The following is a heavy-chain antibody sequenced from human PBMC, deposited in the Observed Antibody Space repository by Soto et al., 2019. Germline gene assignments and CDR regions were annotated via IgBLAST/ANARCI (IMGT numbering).Heavy chain of an antibody. D-gene: IGHD6-19*01. J-gene: IGHJ4*02. CDR3: ARDLGAGLVDY. CDR2: ISAYNGNT. Sequence: QVQLVQSGAEVKKPGASVKVSCKASGYTFTSYAITWVRQAPGQGLEWVGWISAYNGNTNSAQKLQGRGTMTTATSTSTAYMELRSLRSDDTAVYYCARDLGAGLVDYWGQGTLVTVSS. V-gene: IGHV1-18*01. CDR1: GYTFTSYA.